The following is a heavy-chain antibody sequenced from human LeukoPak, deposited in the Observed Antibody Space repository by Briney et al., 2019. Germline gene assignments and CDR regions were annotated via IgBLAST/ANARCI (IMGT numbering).Heavy chain of an antibody. D-gene: IGHD6-6*01. CDR1: GGSFSTYY. CDR3: ARFSSIAAAFDY. J-gene: IGHJ4*02. Sequence: SETLSLTCTVSGGSFSTYYWSWIRQPAGKGLEWIGRIYTSGSTNYNPSLKSRVTMSVDTSKNQFSLNLSSVTAADTAVYYCARFSSIAAAFDYWGQGTLVTVSS. V-gene: IGHV4-4*07. CDR2: IYTSGST.